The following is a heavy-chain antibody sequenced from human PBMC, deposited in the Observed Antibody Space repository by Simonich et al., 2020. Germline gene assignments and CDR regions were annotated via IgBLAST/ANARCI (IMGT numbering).Heavy chain of an antibody. CDR1: GYTFTGYY. V-gene: IGHV1-2*07. Sequence: QVQLVQSGAEVKKPGASVKVSCKASGYTFTGYYMHWGRQAPGQGLEWMGWINPNIGGTNYAHKFKGRVTMTRETSISTAYMELSRLRSDDTAVYYCARDRAARYYYYYYMDVWGKGTTVTVSS. CDR2: INPNIGGT. CDR3: ARDRAARYYYYYYMDV. J-gene: IGHJ6*03. D-gene: IGHD6-6*01.